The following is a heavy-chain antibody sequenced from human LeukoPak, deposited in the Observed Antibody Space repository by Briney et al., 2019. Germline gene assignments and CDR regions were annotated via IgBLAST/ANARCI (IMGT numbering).Heavy chain of an antibody. CDR3: AKDREGGYCSGGSCPFDY. Sequence: GGSLRLSCEASGFTFGSHAMYWVRQAPGKGLEWVAGIFGSGGSPHYADSVKGRFTISRDNSKNTLYLQMNSLRAEDTAVYYCAKDREGGYCSGGSCPFDYWGQGTLVTVSS. V-gene: IGHV3-23*01. D-gene: IGHD2-15*01. CDR2: IFGSGGSP. CDR1: GFTFGSHA. J-gene: IGHJ4*02.